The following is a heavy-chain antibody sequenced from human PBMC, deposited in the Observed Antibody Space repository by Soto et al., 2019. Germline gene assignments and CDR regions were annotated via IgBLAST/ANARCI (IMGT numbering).Heavy chain of an antibody. D-gene: IGHD6-13*01. CDR3: ARARGSNWYYALDI. CDR1: GYTFTAYY. J-gene: IGHJ3*02. CDR2: INPNTGGT. V-gene: IGHV1-2*04. Sequence: QVQLVQSGVEVKKPGASVKVSCKASGYTFTAYYIHWVRQAPGQGLEWMGWINPNTGGTGYAQKFLGWVTMTRDTSISTVYMELSRLTSADTAVYYCARARGSNWYYALDIWGQGTAVTVSP.